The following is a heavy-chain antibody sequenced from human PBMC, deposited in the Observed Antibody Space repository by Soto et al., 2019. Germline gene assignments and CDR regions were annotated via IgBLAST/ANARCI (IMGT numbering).Heavy chain of an antibody. CDR2: ITSDGSPI. V-gene: IGHV3-11*01. J-gene: IGHJ4*02. CDR3: AGGEMSTISFDY. CDR1: GFTFSDYY. Sequence: PGGSLRLSCAASGFTFSDYYMSWIRQAPGKGLEWVSYITSDGSPIYYADSVRGRFTISRDSAKNSVSLQMNSLRAEDTAMYYCAGGEMSTISFDYWGQVTLVTVSS. D-gene: IGHD1-1*01.